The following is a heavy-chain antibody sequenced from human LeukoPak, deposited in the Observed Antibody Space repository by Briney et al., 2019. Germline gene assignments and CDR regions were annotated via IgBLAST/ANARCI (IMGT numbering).Heavy chain of an antibody. CDR1: GGSISSYY. CDR2: IYTSGST. Sequence: SETLSLSCTGSGGSISSYYWSWIRQPAGKGLEWIGRIYTSGSTNYNPSLKSRVTMSVDTSKNQFSLKLSSVTAADTAVYYCARERSSGWYQKYFQHWGQGTLVTVSS. D-gene: IGHD6-19*01. J-gene: IGHJ1*01. CDR3: ARERSSGWYQKYFQH. V-gene: IGHV4-4*07.